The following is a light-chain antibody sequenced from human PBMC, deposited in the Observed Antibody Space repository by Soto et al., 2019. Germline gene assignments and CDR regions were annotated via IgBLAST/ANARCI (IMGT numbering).Light chain of an antibody. CDR3: QQNNNWPIT. CDR2: DAS. V-gene: IGKV3D-15*01. J-gene: IGKJ5*01. CDR1: ESVSMN. Sequence: ETVMTQTPATLSVSPGERATLSCRASESVSMNLTWYRQKPGYAPRLHTHDASTGATGTPARFMGSGSGTKSALSISSLQSEDFADYYCQQNNNWPITFGQGTRLEI.